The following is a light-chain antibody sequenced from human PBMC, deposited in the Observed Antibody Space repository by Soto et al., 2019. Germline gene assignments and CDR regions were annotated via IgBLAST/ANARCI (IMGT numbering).Light chain of an antibody. V-gene: IGKV1-33*01. J-gene: IGKJ4*01. CDR2: DAA. CDR3: QQYENRPLT. CDR1: QDITNY. Sequence: DIQLTQSPPSLSASVGDAVTITCQASQDITNYLNWYQQRSGKSPKLLIFDAANLERGVPSRFSGSGSATHFTFTISSLQPEDVATYYGQQYENRPLTFGGGTKVE.